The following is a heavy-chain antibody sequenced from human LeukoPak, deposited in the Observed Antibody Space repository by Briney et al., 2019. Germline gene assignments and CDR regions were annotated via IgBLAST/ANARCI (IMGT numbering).Heavy chain of an antibody. CDR2: IGPTGSDR. V-gene: IGHV3-21*06. D-gene: IGHD1-14*01. J-gene: IGHJ4*02. CDR1: GLTFSTSG. Sequence: GGSLRLSXTASGLTFSTSGFNWVRQAPGKGLEWVASIGPTGSDRYHADSIKGRFTISRDNANNFLYLQMNSLRAEDTAVYYCATETNGRHYDYWGQRTLLTVSS. CDR3: ATETNGRHYDY.